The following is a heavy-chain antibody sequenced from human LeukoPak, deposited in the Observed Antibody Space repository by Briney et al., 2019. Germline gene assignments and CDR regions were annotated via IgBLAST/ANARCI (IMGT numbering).Heavy chain of an antibody. Sequence: SETLSLTCTVSSYSISSGYYWGWIRQPPGKGLEWIGNIYHSGNTYYKPSLKSRVTISVDTSKNQFSLKLSSVTVADTAVYYCARVTSRLGVCDYWGQGTLVTVSS. D-gene: IGHD2-8*01. CDR3: ARVTSRLGVCDY. CDR2: IYHSGNT. J-gene: IGHJ4*02. V-gene: IGHV4-38-2*02. CDR1: SYSISSGYY.